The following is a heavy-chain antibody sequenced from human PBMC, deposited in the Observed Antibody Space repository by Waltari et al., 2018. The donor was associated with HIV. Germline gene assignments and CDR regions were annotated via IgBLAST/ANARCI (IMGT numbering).Heavy chain of an antibody. V-gene: IGHV3-23*01. D-gene: IGHD1-1*01. CDR3: AIQYNPLNNYYYGMDV. CDR2: LSGSGGST. Sequence: EVQLLESGGGLVQPGGSLRLPCVGSGFTFRNYGMTWVRQAPGKGLEWVSGLSGSGGSTHYADSVKGRFTISRDNSNNTSYLQMNSLRAEDTAVYYCAIQYNPLNNYYYGMDVWGQGTTVTVSS. J-gene: IGHJ6*02. CDR1: GFTFRNYG.